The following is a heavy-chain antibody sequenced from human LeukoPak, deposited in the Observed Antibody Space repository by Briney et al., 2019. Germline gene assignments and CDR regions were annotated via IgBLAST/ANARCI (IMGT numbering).Heavy chain of an antibody. J-gene: IGHJ4*02. CDR1: GGSFSGYS. CDR3: ARMTSGFTVTTFGARDY. D-gene: IGHD4-17*01. V-gene: IGHV4-34*01. CDR2: INHSGST. Sequence: SETLSLTCAVYGGSFSGYSWSWIRQPPGKGLEWIGEINHSGSTNYNPSLKSRVTISVDTSKNQFSLKLSSVTAADTAVYYCARMTSGFTVTTFGARDYWGQGTLVTVSS.